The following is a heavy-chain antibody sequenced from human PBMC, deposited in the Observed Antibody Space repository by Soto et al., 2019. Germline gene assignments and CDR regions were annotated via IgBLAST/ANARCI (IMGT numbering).Heavy chain of an antibody. Sequence: SETLSLTCAGSGYSISSSNWWGWIRQPPGKGLEWIGYIYYSGTTYYNPSLKSRVTMSVDTSKNQFSLKLTSVTAVDTAVYYCARREIQGPIDYWGQGTLVTVS. CDR1: GYSISSSNW. CDR3: ARREIQGPIDY. J-gene: IGHJ4*02. CDR2: IYYSGTT. V-gene: IGHV4-28*01. D-gene: IGHD1-26*01.